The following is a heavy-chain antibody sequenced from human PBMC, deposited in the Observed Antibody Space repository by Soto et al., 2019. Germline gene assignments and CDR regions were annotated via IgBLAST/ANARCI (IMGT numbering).Heavy chain of an antibody. D-gene: IGHD6-13*01. CDR3: AKEIPYSSSWYGSYYYYGMDV. V-gene: IGHV3-23*01. Sequence: PGGSLRLSCAASGFTFSSYAMSWVRQAPGKGLEWVSAISGSGGSTYYADSVKGRFTISRDNSKNTLYLQMNSLRAEDTAVYYCAKEIPYSSSWYGSYYYYGMDVWGQGTTVTVSS. J-gene: IGHJ6*02. CDR2: ISGSGGST. CDR1: GFTFSSYA.